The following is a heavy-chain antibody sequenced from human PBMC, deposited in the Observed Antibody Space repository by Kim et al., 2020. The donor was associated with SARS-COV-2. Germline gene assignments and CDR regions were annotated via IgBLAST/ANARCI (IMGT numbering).Heavy chain of an antibody. J-gene: IGHJ2*01. Sequence: ASVKVSCKASGYTFTSYAMHWVRQAPGQRLEWMGWINAGNGNTKYSQKFQGRVTITRDTSASTAYMELSSLRSEDTAVYYCARDALPTYYYDSSGYPPPWYFDLWGRGTLVTVSS. CDR2: INAGNGNT. CDR1: GYTFTSYA. D-gene: IGHD3-22*01. V-gene: IGHV1-3*01. CDR3: ARDALPTYYYDSSGYPPPWYFDL.